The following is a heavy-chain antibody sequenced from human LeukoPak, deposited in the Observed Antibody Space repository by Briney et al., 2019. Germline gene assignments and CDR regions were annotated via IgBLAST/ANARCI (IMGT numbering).Heavy chain of an antibody. D-gene: IGHD2-15*01. CDR2: IGGSGVST. CDR3: AKDRVLVAATGVDY. V-gene: IGHV3-23*01. J-gene: IGHJ4*02. CDR1: GFTFSGYA. Sequence: PGGSLRLSCAASGFTFSGYAMSWVRQAPGKGLEWVLGIGGSGVSTYYADSVKGRFTISRDNPKNTLYLQMNSLRAEDTAMYYCAKDRVLVAATGVDYWGQGTQVTVSS.